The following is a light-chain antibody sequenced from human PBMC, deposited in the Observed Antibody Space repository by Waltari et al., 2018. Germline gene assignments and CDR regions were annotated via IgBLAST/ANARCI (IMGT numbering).Light chain of an antibody. V-gene: IGLV8-61*01. Sequence: QTVVTQEPSLSVSPGGTVTLTCALSSGSVSSTSYVSWYQQTPGQAPRTHVFKTSTRASGGPGRLSGSSLGNKAALTITGAQADDESDYYCLVYMGSGIWVFGGGTKLTVL. CDR3: LVYMGSGIWV. CDR1: SGSVSSTSY. CDR2: KTS. J-gene: IGLJ3*02.